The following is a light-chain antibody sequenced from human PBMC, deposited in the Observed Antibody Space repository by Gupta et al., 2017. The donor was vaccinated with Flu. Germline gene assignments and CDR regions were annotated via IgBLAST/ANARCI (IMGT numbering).Light chain of an antibody. CDR1: SLRSDY. Sequence: SSELTQDPAVSVALGQPVRITCQGASLRSDYASWYQQKPGQAPVLVIYGKNNRPSGIPDRFSGSRSGNTASLTITGAQAEDEADYYCNSRDSSGNHWVFGGGTKLTVL. CDR2: GKN. V-gene: IGLV3-19*01. CDR3: NSRDSSGNHWV. J-gene: IGLJ3*02.